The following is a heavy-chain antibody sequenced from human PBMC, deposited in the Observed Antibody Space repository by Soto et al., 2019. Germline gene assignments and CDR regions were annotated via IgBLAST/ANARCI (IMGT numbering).Heavy chain of an antibody. D-gene: IGHD2-21*02. V-gene: IGHV3-23*01. J-gene: IGHJ4*02. CDR3: TKDVADCGGDCFSGFDY. CDR2: MTGSGGST. CDR1: GFTFTNSA. Sequence: XGSLILSCTAAGFTFTNSAMNWVRQAPGRGLEWVSTMTGSGGSTYYADSVKGRFTISRDTSKNTVYLHMNSLRAEDTAVYYCTKDVADCGGDCFSGFDYWGQGTLVTVSS.